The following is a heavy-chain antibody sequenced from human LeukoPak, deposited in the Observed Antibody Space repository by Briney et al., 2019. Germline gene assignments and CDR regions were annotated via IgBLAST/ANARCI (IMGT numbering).Heavy chain of an antibody. CDR3: AKVRSYDNNGYYDY. D-gene: IGHD3-22*01. V-gene: IGHV3-43D*04. CDR2: ISWDGGST. Sequence: GGSLRLSCAASGFTFDDYAMHWVRQAPGKGLEGVSLISWDGGSTYYADSVKGRFTISRDNSKNSLYLQMNGLRAEDTALYSCAKVRSYDNNGYYDYWGQGTLVTVSS. CDR1: GFTFDDYA. J-gene: IGHJ4*02.